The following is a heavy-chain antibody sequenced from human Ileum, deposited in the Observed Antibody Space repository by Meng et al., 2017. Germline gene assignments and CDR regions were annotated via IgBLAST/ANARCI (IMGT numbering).Heavy chain of an antibody. V-gene: IGHV3-7*01. Sequence: GESLKISCAASGFTFSTYWMSWVRQAPGKGLEWVSNMNQDGSATKYVDSVRGRFTISRDNAKNSLYLQMNSLRAEDTAVYYCARVATSSSSHHDYRGQGTLVTVSS. CDR2: MNQDGSAT. D-gene: IGHD6-6*01. CDR1: GFTFSTYW. CDR3: ARVATSSSSHHDY. J-gene: IGHJ4*02.